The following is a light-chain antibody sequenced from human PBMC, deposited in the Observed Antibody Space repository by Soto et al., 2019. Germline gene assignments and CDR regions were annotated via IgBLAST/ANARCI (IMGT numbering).Light chain of an antibody. J-gene: IGKJ1*01. CDR1: QSLNTR. CDR2: DAS. V-gene: IGKV1-5*01. Sequence: DIQLTQSPSTLPASVGDRVTLTRRASQSLNTRLAWYQQRPGKAPKLLIYDASTSESGVPSRFSGGGSGTEFTLTINNLQPDDLATYICQQYKSYSTFGRGTKVDIK. CDR3: QQYKSYST.